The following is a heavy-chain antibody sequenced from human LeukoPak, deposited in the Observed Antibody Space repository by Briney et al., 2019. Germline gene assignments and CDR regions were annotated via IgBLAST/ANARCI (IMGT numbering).Heavy chain of an antibody. Sequence: SETLSLTCTVSGGSISSSSYYWGWIRQPPGKGLEWIGSIYYSGSTYYNPSLKSRVTISVDTSKNQFSLKLSSVTAADTAVYYCARRRLPAAIRGRPGRVAGRIDYWGQGTLVTVSS. CDR1: GGSISSSSYY. D-gene: IGHD2-2*02. V-gene: IGHV4-39*01. J-gene: IGHJ4*02. CDR2: IYYSGST. CDR3: ARRRLPAAIRGRPGRVAGRIDY.